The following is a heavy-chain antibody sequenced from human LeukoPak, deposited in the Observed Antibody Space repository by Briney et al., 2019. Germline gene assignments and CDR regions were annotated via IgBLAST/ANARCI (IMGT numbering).Heavy chain of an antibody. CDR3: ASTAVAGSFDY. Sequence: SETLSLTCTVSGGSISSHYWSWIRQPPGKGLEWIGYIYYSGSTNYNPSLKSRVTISVDTSKNQFSLKLSSVTAADTAVYYCASTAVAGSFDYWGQGTLVTVSS. CDR2: IYYSGST. V-gene: IGHV4-59*11. D-gene: IGHD6-13*01. CDR1: GGSISSHY. J-gene: IGHJ4*02.